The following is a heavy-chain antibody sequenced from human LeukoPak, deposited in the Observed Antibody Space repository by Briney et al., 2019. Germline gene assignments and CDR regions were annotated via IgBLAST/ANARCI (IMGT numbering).Heavy chain of an antibody. V-gene: IGHV3-48*02. J-gene: IGHJ4*02. Sequence: GGSLRLSCEASGPTFTTYSMSWVRQAPGKGLEWVSSISLSSDTIYYADSVKGRFTISRDNAKNSLYLQMNSLRDEDTAVYYWGKQDVGLDYWGQGTLSPSPQ. CDR1: GPTFTTYS. CDR2: ISLSSDTI. D-gene: IGHD1-26*01. CDR3: GKQDVGLDY.